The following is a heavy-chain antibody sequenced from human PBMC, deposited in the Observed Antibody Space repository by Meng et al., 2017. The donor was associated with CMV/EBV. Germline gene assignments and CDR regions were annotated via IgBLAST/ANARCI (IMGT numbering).Heavy chain of an antibody. CDR3: ARPRSGSIAAY. V-gene: IGHV3-21*01. CDR2: ISSSSSYI. Sequence: GESLKISCAASGFTFSSYSMNWVRQAPGKGLEWVSSISSSSSYIYYADSVKGRFTISRDNAKNSLYLQMNSLRAEDTAVYYCARPRSGSIAAYWGQGTLVTVSS. D-gene: IGHD6-6*01. CDR1: GFTFSSYS. J-gene: IGHJ4*02.